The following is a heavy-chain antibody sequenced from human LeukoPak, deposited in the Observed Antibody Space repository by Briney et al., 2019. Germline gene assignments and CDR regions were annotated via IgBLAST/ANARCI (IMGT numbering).Heavy chain of an antibody. V-gene: IGHV1-2*02. Sequence: GASVKVSCKASGYTFTGYYMHWVRQAPGQGLEWMGWINPNSGGTNYAQKFQGRVTMTRDTSISTAYMELSRLRSDDTAVYYCARDTRRWLGRGSHWFDPWGQGTLVTVSS. J-gene: IGHJ5*02. CDR2: INPNSGGT. D-gene: IGHD6-19*01. CDR3: ARDTRRWLGRGSHWFDP. CDR1: GYTFTGYY.